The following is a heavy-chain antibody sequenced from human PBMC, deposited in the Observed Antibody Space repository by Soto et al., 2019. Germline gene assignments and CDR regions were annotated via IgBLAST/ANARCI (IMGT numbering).Heavy chain of an antibody. J-gene: IGHJ6*03. Sequence: QVQLVQSGAEVKKPGASVKVSCKTSGDSFSAYYLHWVRQAPGQGLEWLGWINPNGGATKYAQKFRGRVAMTRDTSIRTAYLELTSLRSHDTAIYYCARESGGATATLDYYYFYMDVWGKGTTVTVSS. D-gene: IGHD5-12*01. V-gene: IGHV1-2*02. CDR1: GDSFSAYY. CDR3: ARESGGATATLDYYYFYMDV. CDR2: INPNGGAT.